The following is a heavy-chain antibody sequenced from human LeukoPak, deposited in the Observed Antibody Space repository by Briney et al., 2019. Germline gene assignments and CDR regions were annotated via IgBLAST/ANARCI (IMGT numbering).Heavy chain of an antibody. CDR3: AKSVYYYDSSRGYFDY. Sequence: GGSLRLSCAASGFTFDDYAMHWVRQAPGKGLEWVSGISGNGGSIGYADSVKGRFTISRDNAKNSLYLQMNSLRAEDTALYYCAKSVYYYDSSRGYFDYWGQGTLVTVSS. CDR2: ISGNGGSI. D-gene: IGHD3-22*01. J-gene: IGHJ4*02. V-gene: IGHV3-9*01. CDR1: GFTFDDYA.